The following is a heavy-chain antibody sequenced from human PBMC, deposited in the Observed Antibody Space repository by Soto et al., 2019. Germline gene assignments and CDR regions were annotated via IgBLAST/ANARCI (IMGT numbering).Heavy chain of an antibody. CDR1: GGSISSGDYY. Sequence: SETLSLTCTVSGGSISSGDYYWSWIRQPPGKGLEWIGYIYYSGGTYYNPSLKSRVTISVDTSKNQFSLKLSSVTAADTAVYYCARTYYDILTGYYQTPGYYYGMDVWGQGTTVTVS. J-gene: IGHJ6*02. D-gene: IGHD3-9*01. CDR3: ARTYYDILTGYYQTPGYYYGMDV. CDR2: IYYSGGT. V-gene: IGHV4-30-4*01.